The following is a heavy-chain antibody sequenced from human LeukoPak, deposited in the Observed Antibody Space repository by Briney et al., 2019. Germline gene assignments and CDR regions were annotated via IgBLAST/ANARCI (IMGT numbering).Heavy chain of an antibody. CDR3: ARAPRNWGFDY. Sequence: GASVKVSCKASGYTFTSYYMHWLRQATGQGPEWMGWMNPNSGATGYAQKFQGRVTMTRSTSLNTAYMELSSLRSEDTAEYYCARAPRNWGFDYWGQGTLVTVSS. D-gene: IGHD7-27*01. CDR2: MNPNSGAT. CDR1: GYTFTSYY. V-gene: IGHV1-8*02. J-gene: IGHJ4*02.